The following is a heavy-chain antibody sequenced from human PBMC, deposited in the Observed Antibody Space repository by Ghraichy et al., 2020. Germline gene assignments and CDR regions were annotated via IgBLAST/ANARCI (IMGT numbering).Heavy chain of an antibody. V-gene: IGHV3-21*01. J-gene: IGHJ4*02. CDR2: IYSNSRYT. CDR3: ARRAPYCGSTSCYDY. D-gene: IGHD2-21*01. CDR1: GFSFSIFD. Sequence: GGSLRLSCEASGFSFSIFDMTWVRQAPGKGLEWVSSIYSNSRYTYYAESLMGRFTISSDDAENSLYLQMNSLRAEDTAVYYCARRAPYCGSTSCYDYWGQGTLVTVSS.